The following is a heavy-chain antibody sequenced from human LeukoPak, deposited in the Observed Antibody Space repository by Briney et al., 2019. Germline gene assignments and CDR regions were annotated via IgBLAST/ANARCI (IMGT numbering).Heavy chain of an antibody. CDR1: GFSLSPSGMR. V-gene: IGHV2-70*04. CDR3: ARTHSGSYSVAFDI. J-gene: IGHJ3*02. Sequence: SGPTLVNPTQTLTLTCTFSGFSLSPSGMRVSWIRQPPGKALEWLARIDWDDDTFYSTSLKTRLTISKDTSKNQVVLTMTNMDPVDTATYYCARTHSGSYSVAFDIWGQGTMVTVSS. CDR2: IDWDDDT. D-gene: IGHD1-26*01.